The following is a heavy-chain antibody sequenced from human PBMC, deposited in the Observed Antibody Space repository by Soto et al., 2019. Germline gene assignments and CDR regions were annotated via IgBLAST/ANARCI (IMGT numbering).Heavy chain of an antibody. CDR3: AKDIREYSSGWTYFDY. V-gene: IGHV3-9*01. D-gene: IGHD6-19*01. J-gene: IGHJ4*01. CDR1: GFTFHDYA. Sequence: GGSLRLSCAASGFTFHDYAMHWVRQGQGKGLEWVSGITWNSGSIDYSDSVKGRFTISRDNAKNSLHLQMNSLRPEDTDLYYCAKDIREYSSGWTYFDYWGHGTLVTVSS. CDR2: ITWNSGSI.